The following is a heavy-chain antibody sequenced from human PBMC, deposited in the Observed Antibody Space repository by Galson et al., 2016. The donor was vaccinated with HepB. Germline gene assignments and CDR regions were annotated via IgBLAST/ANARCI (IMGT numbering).Heavy chain of an antibody. CDR3: ARAYSLYYGSGKPFDP. CDR1: GYTFTNXY. J-gene: IGHJ5*02. CDR2: XNPNSSDA. Sequence: SVKVSCKASGYTFTNXYMHWXRQAXXQGLXXMGXXNPNSSDAGYAQKFQGRVTMTRDTSTSTVYMELSGLKSEDTAVYYCARAYSLYYGSGKPFDPWGQGTLVTVSS. D-gene: IGHD3-10*01. V-gene: IGHV1-46*01.